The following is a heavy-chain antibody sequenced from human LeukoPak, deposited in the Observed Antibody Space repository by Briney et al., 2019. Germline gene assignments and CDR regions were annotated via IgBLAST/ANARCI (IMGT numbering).Heavy chain of an antibody. Sequence: SQTLSLTCTVSGGSISSGGYYWSWIRQHPGKGLEWIGYIYYSGSTYYNPSLKSRVTISVDTSKNQFSLKLSSVTAADTAVYYCARDYYDSSGYTGARASTGAFDIWGQGTTVTVSS. J-gene: IGHJ3*02. V-gene: IGHV4-31*03. CDR2: IYYSGST. CDR1: GGSISSGGYY. CDR3: ARDYYDSSGYTGARASTGAFDI. D-gene: IGHD3-22*01.